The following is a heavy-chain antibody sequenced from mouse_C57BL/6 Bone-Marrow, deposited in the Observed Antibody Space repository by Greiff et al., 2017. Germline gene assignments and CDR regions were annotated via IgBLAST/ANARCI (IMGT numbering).Heavy chain of an antibody. V-gene: IGHV5-4*03. CDR3: ARVPYYDGFDY. D-gene: IGHD1-1*01. CDR1: GFTFSSYA. CDR2: ISDGGSYT. J-gene: IGHJ2*01. Sequence: EVMLVESGGGLVKPGGSLKLSCAASGFTFSSYAMSWVRQTPEKRLEWVATISDGGSYTYYPDNVKGRFTISRDNAKNNLYLQMSLLKSEDTAMYYCARVPYYDGFDYWGQGTTLTVSS.